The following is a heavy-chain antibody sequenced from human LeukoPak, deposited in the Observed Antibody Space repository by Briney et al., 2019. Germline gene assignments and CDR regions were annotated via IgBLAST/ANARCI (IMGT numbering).Heavy chain of an antibody. J-gene: IGHJ4*02. CDR3: ASGGGYSYGRPYYFDC. Sequence: SQTLSLTCTVSGGSISSGDYYWSWIRQPPGTGLEWIVYIYYSGSTYYNPSLKSRVTISVDTSKNQFPLKLSSVTAADTAVYYCASGGGYSYGRPYYFDCWGQGTLVTVSS. CDR2: IYYSGST. CDR1: GGSISSGDYY. V-gene: IGHV4-30-4*01. D-gene: IGHD5-18*01.